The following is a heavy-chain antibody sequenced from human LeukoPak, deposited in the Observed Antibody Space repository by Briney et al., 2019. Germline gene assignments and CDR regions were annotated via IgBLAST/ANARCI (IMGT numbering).Heavy chain of an antibody. Sequence: GGSLRLSCAASGFTFSSYAMHWVRQAPGKGLEWVAVISYEGSNKYYADSVKGRFTISRDNSKNTLYLQMNSLRAEDTAVYYCARGVIAVAGTSGRFDPWGQGTLVTVSS. J-gene: IGHJ5*02. CDR1: GFTFSSYA. D-gene: IGHD6-19*01. CDR2: ISYEGSNK. CDR3: ARGVIAVAGTSGRFDP. V-gene: IGHV3-30-3*01.